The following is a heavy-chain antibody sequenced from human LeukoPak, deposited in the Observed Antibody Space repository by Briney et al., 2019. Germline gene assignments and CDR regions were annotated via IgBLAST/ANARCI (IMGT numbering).Heavy chain of an antibody. CDR1: GGTFSSYA. D-gene: IGHD3-10*01. CDR2: IIPILGIA. V-gene: IGHV1-69*04. Sequence: VASVKVSCKASGGTFSSYAISWVRQAPGQGLEWMGRIIPILGIANYAQKFQGRVTITADKSTSTAYMELSSLRSEDTAVYYCARDLGYYYGSGSYYKDDDAFDIWGQGTMVTVSS. J-gene: IGHJ3*02. CDR3: ARDLGYYYGSGSYYKDDDAFDI.